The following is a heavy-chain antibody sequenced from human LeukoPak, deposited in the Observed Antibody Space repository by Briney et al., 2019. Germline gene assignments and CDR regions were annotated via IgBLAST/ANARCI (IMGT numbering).Heavy chain of an antibody. V-gene: IGHV1-69*04. D-gene: IGHD3-9*01. CDR1: GGTFSSYA. CDR3: ARAHHYDILTGYSF. J-gene: IGHJ4*02. Sequence: SVKVSCKASGGTFSSYAISWVRQAPGQGLEWWGRIIPILGIANYAQKFQGRVTITADKSTSTAYMELSSLRSEDTAVYYCARAHHYDILTGYSFWGQGTLVTVSS. CDR2: IIPILGIA.